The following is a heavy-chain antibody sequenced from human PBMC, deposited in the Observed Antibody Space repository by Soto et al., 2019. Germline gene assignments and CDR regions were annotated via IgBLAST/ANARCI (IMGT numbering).Heavy chain of an antibody. CDR3: ARARLRYNCNAFPYYSSGMDV. D-gene: IGHD1-1*01. CDR1: GFTFSSYA. V-gene: IGHV3-30-3*01. CDR2: ISYDGSNK. J-gene: IGHJ6*02. Sequence: QVQLVESGGGVVQPGRSLRLSCAASGFTFSSYAMHWVRQAPGKGLEWVAVISYDGSNKYYADSVKGRFTTSRANSKNTLNLPMNSLRAEDTAVYYCARARLRYNCNAFPYYSSGMDVWGQGSTVTVSS.